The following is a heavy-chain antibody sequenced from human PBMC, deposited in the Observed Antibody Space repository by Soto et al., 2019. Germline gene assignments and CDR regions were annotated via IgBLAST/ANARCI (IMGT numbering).Heavy chain of an antibody. CDR1: GFTFSIYA. CDR3: SRGEREDTEVVIGARPGEYGMDV. J-gene: IGHJ6*02. V-gene: IGHV3-30-3*01. Sequence: QVQLVESGGGVVQPGRSLRLSCAASGFTFSIYAMHWVRQAPGKGLEWVAVISYDGARKAYANSVKGRFTISRDTSKNTLYLQMNSLRVEETGAYYCSRGEREDTEVVIGARPGEYGMDVWGRGTTVTVSS. D-gene: IGHD2-15*01. CDR2: ISYDGARK.